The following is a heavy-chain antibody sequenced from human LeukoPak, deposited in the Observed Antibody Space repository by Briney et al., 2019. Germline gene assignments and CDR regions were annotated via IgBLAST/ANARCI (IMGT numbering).Heavy chain of an antibody. CDR3: ARATGGLVVVIIGNYFDY. CDR2: ISAYNGNT. Sequence: ASVRVSCKASGYTFTSYGISWVRQAPGQGLEWMGWISAYNGNTSYAQKFQGRVTMTRDTSTSTVYMELSSLRSEDTAVYYCARATGGLVVVIIGNYFDYWGQGTLVTVSS. CDR1: GYTFTSYG. V-gene: IGHV1-18*01. J-gene: IGHJ4*02. D-gene: IGHD3-22*01.